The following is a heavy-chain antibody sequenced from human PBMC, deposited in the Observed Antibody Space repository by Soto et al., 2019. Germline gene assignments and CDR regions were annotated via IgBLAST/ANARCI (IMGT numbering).Heavy chain of an antibody. Sequence: SETLSLTCTVSGGSISSYYWSWIRQPPGKGLEWIGYIYYSGSTNYNPSLKSRVTISVDTSKNQFSLKLSSVTAADTAVYYCARDGYYYDSSGYYYVGRGLDYWGQGTLVTVSS. CDR2: IYYSGST. CDR3: ARDGYYYDSSGYYYVGRGLDY. V-gene: IGHV4-59*01. D-gene: IGHD3-22*01. CDR1: GGSISSYY. J-gene: IGHJ4*02.